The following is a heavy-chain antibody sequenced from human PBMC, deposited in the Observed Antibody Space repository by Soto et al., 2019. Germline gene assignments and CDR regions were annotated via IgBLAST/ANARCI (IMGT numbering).Heavy chain of an antibody. Sequence: SVKVSCKASGGTFSSYAISWVRQAPGQGLEWMGGIIPIFGTANYAQKFQGRVTITADESTSTAYTELSSLRSEDTAVYYCAREDSGSYHGPFDYWGQGTLVTVSS. D-gene: IGHD1-26*01. CDR3: AREDSGSYHGPFDY. CDR1: GGTFSSYA. V-gene: IGHV1-69*13. J-gene: IGHJ4*02. CDR2: IIPIFGTA.